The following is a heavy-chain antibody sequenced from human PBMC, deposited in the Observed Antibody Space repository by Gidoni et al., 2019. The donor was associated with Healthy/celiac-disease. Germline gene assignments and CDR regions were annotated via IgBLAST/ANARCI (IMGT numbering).Heavy chain of an antibody. J-gene: IGHJ4*02. CDR1: GFTFGDYA. CDR3: TRGKYYDSSGSED. V-gene: IGHV3-49*04. Sequence: EVQLVESGGGLVQPGRSLRLSCTASGFTFGDYAMSWVRQAPGKGLEWVGFIRSKAYGGTTEYAASVKGRFTISRDDSKSIAYLQMNSLKTEDTAVYYCTRGKYYDSSGSEDWGQGTLVTVSS. CDR2: IRSKAYGGTT. D-gene: IGHD3-22*01.